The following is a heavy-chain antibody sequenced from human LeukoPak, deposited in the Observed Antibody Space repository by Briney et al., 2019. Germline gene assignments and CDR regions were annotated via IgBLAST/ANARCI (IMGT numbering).Heavy chain of an antibody. CDR1: GFTFGTYA. Sequence: PGGSLRLSCAASGFTFGTYAMTWVRQAPGKGLEWVSTIGGGGVSTYYADSVKGRFTVSRDSSKNTLYLQMNSLGAEDTALYYCAKDTSGLYYFDYWGQGTLVTVSS. J-gene: IGHJ4*02. CDR2: IGGGGVST. D-gene: IGHD1-1*01. CDR3: AKDTSGLYYFDY. V-gene: IGHV3-23*01.